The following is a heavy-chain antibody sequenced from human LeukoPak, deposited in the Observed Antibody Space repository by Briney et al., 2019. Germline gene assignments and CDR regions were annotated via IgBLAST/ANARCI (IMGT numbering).Heavy chain of an antibody. Sequence: GGSLRLSCAASGFTFSSYWMSWVRQAPGKGLEWVANIKQDGSEKYYVDSVKGRFTISRDNAKNSLYLQMNSLRAEDTAVYYCAKEGADYGDYWYFDLWGRGTLVTVSS. CDR2: IKQDGSEK. D-gene: IGHD4-17*01. CDR3: AKEGADYGDYWYFDL. CDR1: GFTFSSYW. J-gene: IGHJ2*01. V-gene: IGHV3-7*03.